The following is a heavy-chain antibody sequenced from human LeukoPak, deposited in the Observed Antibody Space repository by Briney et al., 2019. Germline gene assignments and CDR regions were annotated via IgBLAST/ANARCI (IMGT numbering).Heavy chain of an antibody. CDR1: GFTFSSYA. CDR3: ARDAHVVPGTHGMDV. D-gene: IGHD1-1*01. V-gene: IGHV3-30-3*01. Sequence: GGSLRLSCAASGFTFSSYAMHWVRQAPGKGLEWVAVISYDGSNKYYADSVKGRFTISRDNSKNTLYLQMNSLRAEDTAVYYCARDAHVVPGTHGMDVWGQGTTVTVSS. J-gene: IGHJ6*02. CDR2: ISYDGSNK.